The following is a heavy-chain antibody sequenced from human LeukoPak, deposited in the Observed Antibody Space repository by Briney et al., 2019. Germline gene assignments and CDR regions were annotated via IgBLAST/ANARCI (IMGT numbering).Heavy chain of an antibody. CDR1: GFTFSSYA. CDR2: ISGSGGST. J-gene: IGHJ4*02. CDR3: AKIEFSGGSYYFDY. Sequence: TGGSLRVSCAASGFTFSSYAMSWVRQAPGKGLEWVSAISGSGGSTYYADSVKGRFTISRDNSKNTLYLQMNSLRAEDTAVYYCAKIEFSGGSYYFDYWGQGTLVTVSS. V-gene: IGHV3-23*01. D-gene: IGHD2-15*01.